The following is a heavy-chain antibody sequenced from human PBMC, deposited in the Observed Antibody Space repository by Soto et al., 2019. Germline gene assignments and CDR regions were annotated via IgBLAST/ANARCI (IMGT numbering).Heavy chain of an antibody. CDR3: ARGVCSSNSCHNWFYP. Sequence: QVQLVQSGAEVKKPGASVKVSCKASGYTFTSYDINWVRQATGQGLEWMGGMNPNSGNTDYAQKFQGRVTMTRNTSISTAYMELSSLRSEDTAVYYCARGVCSSNSCHNWFYPWGQGTLVTVSS. D-gene: IGHD2-2*01. V-gene: IGHV1-8*01. CDR2: MNPNSGNT. CDR1: GYTFTSYD. J-gene: IGHJ5*02.